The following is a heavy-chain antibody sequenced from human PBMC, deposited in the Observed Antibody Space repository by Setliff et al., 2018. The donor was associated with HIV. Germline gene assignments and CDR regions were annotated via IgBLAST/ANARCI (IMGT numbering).Heavy chain of an antibody. J-gene: IGHJ4*02. CDR2: IYTSGST. V-gene: IGHV4-61*02. D-gene: IGHD5-12*01. Sequence: PSETLSLTCTVSGGSISSGRNYWSWIRQTAGKGLEWIGRIYTSGSTNYNPSLKSRVTISVDTSKNQVSLKLSSVTAADTAVYYCARSPGVATITIFDSWGQGTLVTVSS. CDR1: GGSISSGRNY. CDR3: ARSPGVATITIFDS.